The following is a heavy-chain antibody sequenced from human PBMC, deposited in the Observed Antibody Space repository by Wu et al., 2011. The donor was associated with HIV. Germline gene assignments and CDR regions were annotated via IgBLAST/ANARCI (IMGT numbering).Heavy chain of an antibody. CDR3: ARGHCTNGVCWSNGAFDI. V-gene: IGHV1-18*01. CDR1: GYTFTSYG. J-gene: IGHJ3*02. Sequence: QVQLVQSGAEVKKPGASVKVSCKASGYTFTSYGISWVRQAPGQGLEWMGWISAYNGDTNYAQKLQGRLTMTTDTSTSTAYMELRSLRSDDTAVYYCARGHCTNGVCWSNGAFDIWGQGTMVTVSS. D-gene: IGHD2-8*01. CDR2: ISAYNGDT.